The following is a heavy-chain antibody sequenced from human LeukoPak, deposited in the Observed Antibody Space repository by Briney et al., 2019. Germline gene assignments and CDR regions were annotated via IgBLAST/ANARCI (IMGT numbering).Heavy chain of an antibody. Sequence: SETLPLTCAVYGGSFSGYYWSWIRQPPGKGLEWIGEINHSGSTNYNPSLKSRVTISVDTSKNQFSLKLSSVTAADTAVYYCARGATVTTAVNWFDPWGQGTLVTVSS. D-gene: IGHD4-17*01. CDR3: ARGATVTTAVNWFDP. CDR2: INHSGST. V-gene: IGHV4-34*01. J-gene: IGHJ5*02. CDR1: GGSFSGYY.